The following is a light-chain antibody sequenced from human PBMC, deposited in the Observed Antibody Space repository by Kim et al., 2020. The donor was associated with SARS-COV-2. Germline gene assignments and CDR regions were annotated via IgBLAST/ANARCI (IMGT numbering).Light chain of an antibody. Sequence: QSVLTQPPSVSGAPGQTVTITCTGSSSNIGARFDVHWYQQLPGTAPKLLIFANNNRPSGVPDRFSGSKSGTSASLAITDLQAEDEADYYCQSYDNSLSASVFGGGTQLTVL. CDR1: SSNIGARFD. CDR2: ANN. CDR3: QSYDNSLSASV. J-gene: IGLJ3*02. V-gene: IGLV1-40*01.